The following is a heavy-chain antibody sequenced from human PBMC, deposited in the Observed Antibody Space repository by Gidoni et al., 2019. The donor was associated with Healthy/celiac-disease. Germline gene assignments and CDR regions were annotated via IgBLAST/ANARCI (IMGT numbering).Heavy chain of an antibody. V-gene: IGHV3-53*02. D-gene: IGHD6-13*01. CDR3: ASYAAGYSSSWFDY. Sequence: EVQLVETGGGLIQPGGSLRLSCAASGFTVSSNYMSWVRQAPGKGLEWVSVIYSGGSTYYADSWKGRFTISRDNSKNTLYLQMNSLRAEDTAVYYCASYAAGYSSSWFDYWGQGTRVTVSS. J-gene: IGHJ4*02. CDR2: IYSGGST. CDR1: GFTVSSNY.